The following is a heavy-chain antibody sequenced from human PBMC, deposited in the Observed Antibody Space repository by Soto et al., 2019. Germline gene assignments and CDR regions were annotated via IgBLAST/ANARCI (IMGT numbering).Heavy chain of an antibody. CDR2: ISYDGSNK. Sequence: RGSLRLSCAASGFTFSSYGMHWVRQAPGKGLEWVAVISYDGSNKYYADSVKGRFTISRDNSKNTLYLQMNSLRAEDTAVYYCARDRYSSSSDSLLDYWGQGTLVNVSS. V-gene: IGHV3-30*03. CDR3: ARDRYSSSSDSLLDY. CDR1: GFTFSSYG. D-gene: IGHD6-6*01. J-gene: IGHJ4*02.